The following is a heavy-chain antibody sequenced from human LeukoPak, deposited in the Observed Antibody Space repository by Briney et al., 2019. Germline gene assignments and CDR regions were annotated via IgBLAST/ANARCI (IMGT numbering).Heavy chain of an antibody. V-gene: IGHV5-51*01. CDR1: GYSFTTYW. CDR3: ATGAGCSSNWYTDS. D-gene: IGHD6-13*01. J-gene: IGHJ5*01. Sequence: GESLKISCKGSGYSFTTYWIGWVRQMPGKGLEWMGIIYPSDSDTRYSPSFQGQVTISVDKSINTAYLQWSSLKASDTAMYYCATGAGCSSNWYTDSWGQGTLVTVSS. CDR2: IYPSDSDT.